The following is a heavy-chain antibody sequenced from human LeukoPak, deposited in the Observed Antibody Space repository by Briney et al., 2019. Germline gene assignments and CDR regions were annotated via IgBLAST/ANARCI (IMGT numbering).Heavy chain of an antibody. J-gene: IGHJ5*02. CDR3: ARYYYDSSGYYSFDP. V-gene: IGHV4-59*01. CDR1: GGSISSYY. D-gene: IGHD3-22*01. CDR2: IYYSGST. Sequence: SGTLSLTCTVSGGSISSYYWSWIRQPPGKGLEWIGYIYYSGSTNYNPSLKSRVTISVDTSKNQFSLKLSSVTAADTAVYYCARYYYDSSGYYSFDPWGQGTLVTVSS.